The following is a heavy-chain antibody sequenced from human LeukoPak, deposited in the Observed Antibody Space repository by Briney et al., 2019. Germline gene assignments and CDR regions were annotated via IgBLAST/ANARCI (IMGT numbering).Heavy chain of an antibody. CDR3: AKIPSSSWYRIDY. CDR2: ISSSSSYI. V-gene: IGHV3-21*01. CDR1: GFTFSSYS. D-gene: IGHD6-13*01. J-gene: IGHJ4*02. Sequence: NPGGSLRLSCAASGFTFSSYSMNWVRQAPGKGLEWVSSISSSSSYIYYADSVKGRFTISRDNAKNSLYLQMNSLRGGDTAVYYCAKIPSSSWYRIDYWGQGTLVTVSS.